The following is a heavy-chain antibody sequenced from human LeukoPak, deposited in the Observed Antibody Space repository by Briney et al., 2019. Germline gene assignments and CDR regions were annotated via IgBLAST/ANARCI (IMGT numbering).Heavy chain of an antibody. D-gene: IGHD2/OR15-2a*01. CDR3: ARHVTASLAFLDAFDI. Sequence: GGSLRLSCAASGFTFSSYSMNWVRQAPGKGLEWVSSISSSSSYIYYADSVKGRFTISRDNAKNSLYLQMNSLRAEDTAVYYCARHVTASLAFLDAFDISGQGTLLTVSS. CDR2: ISSSSSYI. V-gene: IGHV3-21*01. CDR1: GFTFSSYS. J-gene: IGHJ3*02.